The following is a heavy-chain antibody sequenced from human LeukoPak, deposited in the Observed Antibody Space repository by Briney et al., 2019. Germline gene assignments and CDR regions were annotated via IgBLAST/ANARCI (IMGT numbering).Heavy chain of an antibody. CDR1: GGSISSGSYY. CDR2: IYTSGST. CDR3: ARVRSFITIFGVVISRTDAFDI. D-gene: IGHD3-3*01. J-gene: IGHJ3*02. V-gene: IGHV4-61*02. Sequence: SETLSLTCTVSGGSISSGSYYWSWIRQPAGKGLEWIGRIYTSGSTNYNPSLKSRVTISVDTSKNQFSLKLSSVTAADTAVYSCARVRSFITIFGVVISRTDAFDIWGQGTMVTVSS.